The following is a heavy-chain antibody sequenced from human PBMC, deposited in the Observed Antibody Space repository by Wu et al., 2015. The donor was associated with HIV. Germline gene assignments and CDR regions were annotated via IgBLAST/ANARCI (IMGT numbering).Heavy chain of an antibody. CDR3: ARDPQEVSGWYTH. V-gene: IGHV1-2*02. CDR2: INPGSGDT. Sequence: QVQLVQSGAEVKKPGASVRVSCKTSGYTFTGYYIHWVRQAPGQGLEWMGWINPGSGDTSYSQKLQNRVTMTRDTSISTAYMELNRLRFDDTAVYYCARDPQEVSGWYTHWGQGTLVTGLL. J-gene: IGHJ4*02. D-gene: IGHD6-19*01. CDR1: GYTFTGYY.